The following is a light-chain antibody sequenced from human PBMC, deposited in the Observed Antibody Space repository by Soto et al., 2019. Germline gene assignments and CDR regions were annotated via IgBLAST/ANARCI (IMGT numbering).Light chain of an antibody. CDR1: SSNIGSHT. Sequence: QAVVTQPPSASETPEQRVTISCSGSSSNIGSHTVNWYQHLPGTTPKLLIYNNYQRPSGVPDRFSASKSGTSASLAITGLQSEDEADYYCAAWDDSVKTLLFGGGTKLTVL. CDR3: AAWDDSVKTLL. V-gene: IGLV1-44*01. J-gene: IGLJ3*02. CDR2: NNY.